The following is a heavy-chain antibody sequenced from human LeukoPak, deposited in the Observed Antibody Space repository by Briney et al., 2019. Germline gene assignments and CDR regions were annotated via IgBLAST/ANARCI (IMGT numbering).Heavy chain of an antibody. CDR1: GGSFSGYY. CDR2: INHSGST. D-gene: IGHD3-9*01. Sequence: SETLSLTCAVYGGSFSGYYWSWIRQPPVKGLEWIGEINHSGSTNYNPSLKSRVTISVDTSKNQFSLKLSSVTAADTAVYYCARVLGYFDWLLGFDYWGQGTLVTVSS. CDR3: ARVLGYFDWLLGFDY. V-gene: IGHV4-34*01. J-gene: IGHJ4*02.